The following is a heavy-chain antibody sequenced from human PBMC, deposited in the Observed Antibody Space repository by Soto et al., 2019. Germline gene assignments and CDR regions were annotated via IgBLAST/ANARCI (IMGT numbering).Heavy chain of an antibody. V-gene: IGHV1-8*01. D-gene: IGHD1-26*01. Sequence: QAQLVQSGAEVKKPGASVKVYCKASGYTFTGYDINWVRQATGQGLEWMGWMNPNSGNTGYAQNFQGRVTMTRDNSITTAYMELTSLMDDDSAVYYCAGEKVGTTGIDFWGQGNRVTVSS. CDR2: MNPNSGNT. J-gene: IGHJ4*02. CDR1: GYTFTGYD. CDR3: AGEKVGTTGIDF.